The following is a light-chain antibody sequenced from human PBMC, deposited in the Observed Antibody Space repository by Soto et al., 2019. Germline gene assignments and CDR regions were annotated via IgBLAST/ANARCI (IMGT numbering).Light chain of an antibody. V-gene: IGLV1-40*01. J-gene: IGLJ1*01. CDR3: QSYDSSLSGYV. Sequence: QSVLTQPPSVSGAPGQRVTISCTGSSSNIGAGYDVHWYQQLPGTVPKLLIYGNSNRPSRVPDRFSGSKSGTSASLAITGLQAEDEADYYCQSYDSSLSGYVFGTGTKLTVL. CDR2: GNS. CDR1: SSNIGAGYD.